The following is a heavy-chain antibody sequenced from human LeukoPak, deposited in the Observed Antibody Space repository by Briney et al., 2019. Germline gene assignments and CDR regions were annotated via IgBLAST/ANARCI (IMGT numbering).Heavy chain of an antibody. CDR3: ASEYKYDSSGANAFDI. Sequence: ASVKVSCKAPGYTFTGHYIHWVRQAPGQGLEWMGWIHPNTGGTKYAQKFQGRVTMTRDTSSSTAYMELSSLSSADTAVYYCASEYKYDSSGANAFDIWGQGTMVTVSS. D-gene: IGHD3-22*01. J-gene: IGHJ3*02. V-gene: IGHV1-2*02. CDR1: GYTFTGHY. CDR2: IHPNTGGT.